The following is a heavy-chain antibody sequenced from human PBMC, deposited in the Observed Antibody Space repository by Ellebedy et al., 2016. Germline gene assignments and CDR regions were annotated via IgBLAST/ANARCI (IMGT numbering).Heavy chain of an antibody. J-gene: IGHJ4*02. CDR2: IYPGDSGDSDT. CDR1: GYNFASYW. CDR3: ARRAYCGGDCYSDY. Sequence: GESLKISXKGSGYNFASYWIAWVRQMPGKGLEWMGMIYPGDSGDSDTRYSPSLQGQVTISADKSISTAYLQWSSLKASDTAMYYCARRAYCGGDCYSDYWGQGTLVAVSS. D-gene: IGHD2-21*02. V-gene: IGHV5-51*01.